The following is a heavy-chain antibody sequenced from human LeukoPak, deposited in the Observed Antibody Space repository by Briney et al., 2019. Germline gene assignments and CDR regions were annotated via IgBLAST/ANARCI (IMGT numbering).Heavy chain of an antibody. CDR1: GFTFSRYW. V-gene: IGHV3-74*01. CDR3: ARAPAEIGGYYPEYFRH. CDR2: IKSDGST. D-gene: IGHD3-22*01. Sequence: GGSLRLSCPASGFTFSRYWMHWVRQAPGKGLVWVSRIKSDGSTNYADSVKGRFTISRDNAKNTVSLQMNSLRTEDTGVYYCARAPAEIGGYYPEYFRHWGQGTLVTVSS. J-gene: IGHJ1*01.